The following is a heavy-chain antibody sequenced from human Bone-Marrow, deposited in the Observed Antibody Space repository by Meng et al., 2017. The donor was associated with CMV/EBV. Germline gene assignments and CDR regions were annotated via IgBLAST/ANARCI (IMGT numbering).Heavy chain of an antibody. CDR1: GFPYISYS. Sequence: GESLKISCTASGFPYISYSMSWVRQAPGKGLEWVSAGRSGGDTFYADFVKGRFTVSRDNSKNTLYLQLNSLRVEDTAVYYCARVSRSGYDGMVDYWGQGTLVTVSS. CDR3: ARVSRSGYDGMVDY. V-gene: IGHV3-23*01. D-gene: IGHD5-12*01. CDR2: GRSGGDT. J-gene: IGHJ4*02.